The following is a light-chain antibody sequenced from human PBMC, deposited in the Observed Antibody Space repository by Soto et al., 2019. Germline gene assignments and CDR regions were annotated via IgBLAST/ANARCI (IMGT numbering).Light chain of an antibody. V-gene: IGLV1-40*01. Sequence: QSVLTQPPSLSGAPGQRVTISCTGSSSDIGAGSEVHWYQQLPGTAPKLLIFGSTNRPSGVPDRFSGSKSATSASLAITGLQAEDEADYYSQSYDNSLSAYVFGTGTQLTVL. J-gene: IGLJ1*01. CDR1: SSDIGAGSE. CDR2: GST. CDR3: QSYDNSLSAYV.